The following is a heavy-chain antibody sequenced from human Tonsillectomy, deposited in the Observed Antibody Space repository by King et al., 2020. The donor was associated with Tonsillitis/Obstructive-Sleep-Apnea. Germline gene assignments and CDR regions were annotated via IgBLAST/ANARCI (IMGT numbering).Heavy chain of an antibody. D-gene: IGHD2-15*01. V-gene: IGHV3-21*01. Sequence: VQLVESGGGLVKPGGSLRLSCAASGFTFSSYSMNWVRQAPGKGLEWVSSISSSSSYIYYADSVKGRFTISRDNAKNSLYLQMNSLRAEDTAVYYCARDQGYCSGGSCYPYYFDYWXQGTLVTVSS. CDR1: GFTFSSYS. CDR3: ARDQGYCSGGSCYPYYFDY. CDR2: ISSSSSYI. J-gene: IGHJ4*02.